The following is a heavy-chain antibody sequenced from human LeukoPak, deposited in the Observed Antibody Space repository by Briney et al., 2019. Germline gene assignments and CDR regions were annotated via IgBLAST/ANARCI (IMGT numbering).Heavy chain of an antibody. J-gene: IGHJ5*02. CDR2: INHSGST. D-gene: IGHD6-6*01. Sequence: SEILSLASAVYGGSFSGYYWSWIRQPPGKGLEWIGEINHSGSTNYNPSLKSRVTISVDTSKNQLSLKLSSVTAADTAVYYCARGERLVRFWTSDSVYWFDPWGQGTLVTVSS. V-gene: IGHV4-34*01. CDR3: ARGERLVRFWTSDSVYWFDP. CDR1: GGSFSGYY.